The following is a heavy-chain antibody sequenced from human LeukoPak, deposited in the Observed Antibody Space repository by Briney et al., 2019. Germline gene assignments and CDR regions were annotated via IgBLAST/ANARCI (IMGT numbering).Heavy chain of an antibody. V-gene: IGHV3-49*04. Sequence: GRSLRLSCTASGFTFGDHAMSWVRQAPGKGLEWVGFIRSKTYGKTTEYAASVKGRFTISRDGSKNIAYLQMNSLKTEDTAIYYCTRFVPYLDYWGQGTLVTVSS. D-gene: IGHD3-16*01. J-gene: IGHJ4*02. CDR1: GFTFGDHA. CDR3: TRFVPYLDY. CDR2: IRSKTYGKTT.